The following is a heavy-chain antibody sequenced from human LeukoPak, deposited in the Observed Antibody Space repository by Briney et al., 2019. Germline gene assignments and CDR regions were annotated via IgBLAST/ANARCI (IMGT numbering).Heavy chain of an antibody. Sequence: GGSLRLSCAASGVTLSSYEMNWVRQAPGKGREWVSYISSSCSTIYYADSVKGRFTITRDKAKNSLYLQMNSLRAEDTAVYYCASLDGYNSYYFDYWGQGTLVTVSS. CDR2: ISSSCSTI. V-gene: IGHV3-48*03. CDR1: GVTLSSYE. D-gene: IGHD5-24*01. J-gene: IGHJ4*02. CDR3: ASLDGYNSYYFDY.